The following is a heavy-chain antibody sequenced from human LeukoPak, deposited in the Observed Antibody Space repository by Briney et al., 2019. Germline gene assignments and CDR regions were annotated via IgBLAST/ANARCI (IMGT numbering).Heavy chain of an antibody. J-gene: IGHJ6*02. D-gene: IGHD3-10*01. V-gene: IGHV1-69*04. CDR1: LGTFSRYV. Sequence: SLKVSRKASLGTFSRYVISSVRQSPGPGVEWMGRIVIILGVANSTQKPQGRVTITADKSTSTGYMELSSLTSEDTAVYYCARPPPYYGSGIQPGYYYYGRDVWGQGTTVTVSS. CDR2: IVIILGVA. CDR3: ARPPPYYGSGIQPGYYYYGRDV.